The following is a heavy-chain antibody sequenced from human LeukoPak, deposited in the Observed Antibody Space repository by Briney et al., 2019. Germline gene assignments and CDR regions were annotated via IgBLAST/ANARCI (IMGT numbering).Heavy chain of an antibody. V-gene: IGHV5-51*01. CDR1: GYSLTSYW. CDR2: LYPWDSDT. CDR3: ARASIAQGYFDY. D-gene: IGHD3-16*02. J-gene: IGHJ4*02. Sequence: GEPLKIFRRGSGYSLTSYWIGWVRQLPGKGLEWMGILYPWDSDTRYSPSFQGQVTISADKSNSTAYLQWSSLKASDTAMYYCARASIAQGYFDYWGQGTLVTVSS.